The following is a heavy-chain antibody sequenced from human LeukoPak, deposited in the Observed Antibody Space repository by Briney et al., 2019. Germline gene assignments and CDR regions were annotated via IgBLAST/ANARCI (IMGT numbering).Heavy chain of an antibody. Sequence: PGGSLRLSCAASGFTFSSYTMNWVRQAPGKGLEWVSAISGSGGSTYYADSVKGRFTISRDNSKNTLYLQMNSLRAEDTAVYYCATFPPSRLKKAITYFDYWGQGTLVTVSS. CDR1: GFTFSSYT. J-gene: IGHJ4*02. CDR2: ISGSGGST. V-gene: IGHV3-23*01. D-gene: IGHD2-21*02. CDR3: ATFPPSRLKKAITYFDY.